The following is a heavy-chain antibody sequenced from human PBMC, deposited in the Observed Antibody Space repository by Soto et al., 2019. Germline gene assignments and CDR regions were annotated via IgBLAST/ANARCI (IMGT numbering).Heavy chain of an antibody. J-gene: IGHJ6*02. V-gene: IGHV4-34*01. Sequence: PSETLSLTCAVYGGSFSVYYWRWIRHPPGKGLEWIGEINHSGSTNYNPSLKSRVTISVDTSKNQFSLKLSSVTAADTAVYYCARNPRIVVVPAALVFYYYGMDVWGQGTTVTVSS. CDR2: INHSGST. CDR1: GGSFSVYY. D-gene: IGHD2-2*01. CDR3: ARNPRIVVVPAALVFYYYGMDV.